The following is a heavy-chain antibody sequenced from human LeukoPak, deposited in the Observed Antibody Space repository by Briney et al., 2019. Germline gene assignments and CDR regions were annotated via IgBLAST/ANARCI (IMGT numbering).Heavy chain of an antibody. CDR1: GGTFSSYA. CDR2: IIPIFGTA. D-gene: IGHD5-18*01. Sequence: SVKVSCKASGGTFSSYAISWVRQAPGQALEWMVGIIPIFGTANYAQKFQGRVTITADVSTSTAYMELSSLRSEDTAVYYCARDSLHVDTAMVSDYWGQGTLVTVSS. V-gene: IGHV1-69*13. CDR3: ARDSLHVDTAMVSDY. J-gene: IGHJ4*02.